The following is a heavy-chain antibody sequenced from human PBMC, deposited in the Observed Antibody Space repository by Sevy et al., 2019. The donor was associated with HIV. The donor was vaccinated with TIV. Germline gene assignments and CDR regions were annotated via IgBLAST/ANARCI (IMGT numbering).Heavy chain of an antibody. D-gene: IGHD1-1*01. CDR2: IRYDGSNK. Sequence: GGSLRLSCAASGFTFSSYGMHWVRQAPGKGLGWVAFIRYDGSNKYYADSVKGRFTVSRDNSINTLYLQMNSLRGEDTAGYYCATRWTPGYWGQGTLVTVSS. CDR1: GFTFSSYG. J-gene: IGHJ4*02. CDR3: ATRWTPGY. V-gene: IGHV3-30*02.